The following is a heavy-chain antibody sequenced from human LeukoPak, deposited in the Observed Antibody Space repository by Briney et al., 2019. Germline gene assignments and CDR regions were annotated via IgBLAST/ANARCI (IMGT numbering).Heavy chain of an antibody. CDR2: IYHSGIT. CDR1: GDSISSTNW. V-gene: IGHV4-4*02. J-gene: IGHJ4*02. CDR3: ARNFDY. Sequence: SVTLSLTCTFSGDSISSTNWWGWVRQPPGKGLEWIGEIYHSGITNYNPSLKSRVTISIDTSKNQFSLKLDSVTAADTAMYYCARNFDYWGQGTLVTVSS.